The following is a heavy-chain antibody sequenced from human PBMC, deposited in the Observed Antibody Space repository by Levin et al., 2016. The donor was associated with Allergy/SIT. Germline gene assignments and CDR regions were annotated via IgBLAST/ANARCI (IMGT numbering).Heavy chain of an antibody. CDR2: INPSGGST. D-gene: IGHD6-19*01. CDR3: ASLAVATDY. V-gene: IGHV1-46*01. CDR1: GYTFTSYY. J-gene: IGHJ4*02. Sequence: ASVKVSCKASGYTFTSYYMHWVRQAPGQGLEWMGIINPSGGSTSYAQKFQGRVTITRDTSASTAYMELSSLGSEDTAVYYCASLAVATDYWGQGTLVTVSS.